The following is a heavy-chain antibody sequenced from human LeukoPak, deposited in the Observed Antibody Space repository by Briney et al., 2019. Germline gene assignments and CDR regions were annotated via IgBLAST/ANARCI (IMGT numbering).Heavy chain of an antibody. Sequence: GRSLRLSCAASGFTFSSYGMHWVRQAPGKGLEWVAVISYDGSNKYYADSMKGRFTISRDNSKNTLYLQMNSLRADDTAVYYCAKGGSSYSEMDYWGQGTLVTVSS. CDR3: AKGGSSYSEMDY. J-gene: IGHJ4*02. CDR2: ISYDGSNK. CDR1: GFTFSSYG. D-gene: IGHD4-11*01. V-gene: IGHV3-30*18.